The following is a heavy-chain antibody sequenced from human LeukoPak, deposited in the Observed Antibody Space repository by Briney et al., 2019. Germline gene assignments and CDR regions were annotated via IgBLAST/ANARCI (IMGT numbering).Heavy chain of an antibody. CDR3: ARVVVQAAIGNWFDP. D-gene: IGHD2-2*02. CDR2: IYHSGST. J-gene: IGHJ5*02. Sequence: SETLSLTCTVSGGSISSGYYWGWIRQPPGKGLEWIGSIYHSGSTYYNPSLKSRVTISVDTSKNQFSLKLSSVTAADTAVYYCARVVVQAAIGNWFDPWGQGTLVTVSS. CDR1: GGSISSGYY. V-gene: IGHV4-38-2*02.